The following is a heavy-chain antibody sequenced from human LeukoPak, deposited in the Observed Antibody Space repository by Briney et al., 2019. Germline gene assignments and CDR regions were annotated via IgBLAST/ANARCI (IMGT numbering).Heavy chain of an antibody. V-gene: IGHV4-39*07. CDR3: ARVGNIYGSVTTVLNYYYGMDV. CDR1: GGSISSSSYY. D-gene: IGHD4-17*01. CDR2: IYYSGST. J-gene: IGHJ6*02. Sequence: PSETLSLTCTVSGGSISSSSYYWGWIRQPPGKGLGWIGSIYYSGSTYYNPSLKSRVTISVDTSKNQFSLKLSSVTAADTAVYYCARVGNIYGSVTTVLNYYYGMDVWGQGTTVTVSS.